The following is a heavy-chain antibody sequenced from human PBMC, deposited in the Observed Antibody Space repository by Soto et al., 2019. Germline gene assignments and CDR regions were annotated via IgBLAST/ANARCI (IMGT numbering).Heavy chain of an antibody. J-gene: IGHJ1*01. V-gene: IGHV6-1*01. CDR3: ARLGTSGGP. CDR2: TYYRSKWYK. CDR1: GDSVSSNSEA. D-gene: IGHD3-10*01. Sequence: SQTLSLTCAISGDSVSSNSEAGDWIRQSPSRGLEWLGRTYYRSKWYKEYAVSLKSRITINPDTSKNQFSLQLSSVTPEDTAVNYCARLGTSGGPWGPGTLVTVSS.